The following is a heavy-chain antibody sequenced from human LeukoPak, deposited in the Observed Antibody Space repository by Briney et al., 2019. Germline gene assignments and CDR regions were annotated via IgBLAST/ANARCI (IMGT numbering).Heavy chain of an antibody. CDR3: AKNQEPEY. CDR2: ISTSGTII. CDR1: GFNFSSYE. Sequence: GGSLRLSCAASGFNFSSYEMNWVRQAPGKGLEWVSYISTSGTIIYYADSVKGRFTISRDNAKNSLYLQMNSLRAEDTALYYCAKNQEPEYLGQGTLVTVSA. V-gene: IGHV3-48*03. J-gene: IGHJ4*02. D-gene: IGHD1-14*01.